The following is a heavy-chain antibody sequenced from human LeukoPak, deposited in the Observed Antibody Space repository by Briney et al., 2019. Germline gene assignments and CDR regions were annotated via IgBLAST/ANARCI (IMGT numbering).Heavy chain of an antibody. D-gene: IGHD2-21*02. CDR1: GFTFSSYW. Sequence: PGGSLRLSCAASGFTFSSYWMSWVRQAPGKGLEWVANIKQDGSEKYYVDSVKGRFTISRDNAKNSLYLQMNSLRAEDTAVYYCARDSPPYCGGDCYRWFDPWGQGTPVTVSS. CDR2: IKQDGSEK. CDR3: ARDSPPYCGGDCYRWFDP. V-gene: IGHV3-7*01. J-gene: IGHJ5*02.